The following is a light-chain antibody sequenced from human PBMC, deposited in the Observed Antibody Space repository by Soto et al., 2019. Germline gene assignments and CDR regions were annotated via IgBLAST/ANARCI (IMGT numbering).Light chain of an antibody. CDR2: AAS. CDR1: QSISSY. Sequence: DIQMTQSPSSLSAAVGDRVTSTCRSSQSISSYLNWYQQKPGKAPKLLIYAASSLQSGVPSRFSGSGSGTDFTLTISSLQPDDFATYYCQQSYSNPFTFGHGTKVDIK. CDR3: QQSYSNPFT. J-gene: IGKJ3*01. V-gene: IGKV1-39*01.